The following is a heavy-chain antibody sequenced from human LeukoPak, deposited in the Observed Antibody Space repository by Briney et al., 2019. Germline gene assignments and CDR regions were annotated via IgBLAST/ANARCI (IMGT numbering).Heavy chain of an antibody. J-gene: IGHJ4*02. V-gene: IGHV3-23*01. CDR1: EFIFSGYW. CDR3: AKGSSGYFFDL. D-gene: IGHD3-22*01. Sequence: GGSLRLSCAASEFIFSGYWMNWVRQAPGKGLEWVSAISNDGGGTNYADFVKGRFTISRDNSKNTLFLQMNSLRAEDTALYYCAKGSSGYFFDLWGQGTLVTVSS. CDR2: ISNDGGGT.